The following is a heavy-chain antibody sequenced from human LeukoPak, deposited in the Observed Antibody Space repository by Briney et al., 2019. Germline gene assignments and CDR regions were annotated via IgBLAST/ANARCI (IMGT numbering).Heavy chain of an antibody. V-gene: IGHV3-21*01. CDR1: GFTFSSYS. CDR2: ISSSSSCI. Sequence: GGSLRLSCAASGFTFSSYSMNWVRQAPGKGLEWVSSISSSSSCIYYADSVKGRFTISRDNAKKSLYLQMNSLRAEDTAVYYCARPANTVTEFDYWGQGTLVTVSS. D-gene: IGHD2-2*02. CDR3: ARPANTVTEFDY. J-gene: IGHJ4*02.